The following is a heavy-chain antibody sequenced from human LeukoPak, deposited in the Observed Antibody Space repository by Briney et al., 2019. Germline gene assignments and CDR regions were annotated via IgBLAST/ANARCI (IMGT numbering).Heavy chain of an antibody. CDR2: SYYNRST. V-gene: IGHV4-39*01. CDR1: VYSFSSSSHA. D-gene: IGHD6-13*01. CDR3: ARPAAGQYYFDY. Sequence: SETLLLACSFPVYSFSSSSHASGCIRQPPGNGLERLGSSYYNRSTYFNPSLHSRVTTSVDTSKNQFSLKLSSVTAADTAVYYCARPAAGQYYFDYWGQGTLVTVSP. J-gene: IGHJ4*02.